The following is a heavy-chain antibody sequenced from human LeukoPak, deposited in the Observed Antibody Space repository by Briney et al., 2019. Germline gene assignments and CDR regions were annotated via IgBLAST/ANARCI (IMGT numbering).Heavy chain of an antibody. V-gene: IGHV1-18*01. CDR3: ARDHVPRGDGYNYYEY. CDR2: ISGYKGNT. CDR1: GYTFTTYG. D-gene: IGHD5-24*01. Sequence: ASVKVSCKASGYTFTTYGISWVRQAPGQGLGWMGWISGYKGNTIYAQKLQGRVTMTTDTSTSTAYMDLRSLRPDDTAVYYCARDHVPRGDGYNYYEYWGQGTLVTVPS. J-gene: IGHJ4*02.